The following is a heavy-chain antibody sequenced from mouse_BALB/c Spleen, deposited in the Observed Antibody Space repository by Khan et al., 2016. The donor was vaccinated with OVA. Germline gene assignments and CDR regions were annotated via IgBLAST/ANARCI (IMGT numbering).Heavy chain of an antibody. Sequence: EVQLQQSGPELVKPGASMKISCKASGYSFTDYTMNWVKQSHGKNLEWIGLINPYNGFTSYNQKFKGKATLTVDKSSSTAYMELLSLTSEDSAVHYCARGNYYGSNSWFAYWGQGTLVTVSA. V-gene: IGHV1-18*01. CDR2: INPYNGFT. CDR1: GYSFTDYT. D-gene: IGHD1-1*01. J-gene: IGHJ3*01. CDR3: ARGNYYGSNSWFAY.